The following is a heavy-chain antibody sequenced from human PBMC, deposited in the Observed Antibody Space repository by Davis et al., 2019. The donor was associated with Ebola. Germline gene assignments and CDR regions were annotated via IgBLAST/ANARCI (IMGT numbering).Heavy chain of an antibody. CDR2: IYYNGDT. CDR1: GYSISSGYF. V-gene: IGHV4-38-2*02. Sequence: PSETLSLTCTVSGYSISSGYFWGWVRQPPGKGLEWIGSIYYNGDTHYNPSLKSRITISADTSRNQYSLKLTSVTAADTAVYYCARDRGQWLVTDWGQGTLVTVSS. CDR3: ARDRGQWLVTD. D-gene: IGHD6-19*01. J-gene: IGHJ1*01.